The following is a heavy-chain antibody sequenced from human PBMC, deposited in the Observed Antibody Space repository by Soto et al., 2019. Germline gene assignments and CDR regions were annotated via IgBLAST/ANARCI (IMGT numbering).Heavy chain of an antibody. V-gene: IGHV3-74*01. D-gene: IGHD6-13*01. CDR2: INKDGSKT. CDR3: VREPWGFIGTWYGY. J-gene: IGHJ4*02. Sequence: GGSLRLSCAASQFSFISYWMHWVRQVPGKGPAWVSSINKDGSKTEYADSVKGRFTISRDNAHDALYLQRNSLRVEDTGMYCCVREPWGFIGTWYGYWGQGTLVTGSS. CDR1: QFSFISYW.